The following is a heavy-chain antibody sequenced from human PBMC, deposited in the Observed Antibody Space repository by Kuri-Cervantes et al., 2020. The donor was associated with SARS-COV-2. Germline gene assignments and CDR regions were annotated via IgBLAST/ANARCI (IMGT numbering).Heavy chain of an antibody. Sequence: GGSLRLSCAASGFTFSSYAMSWVRQAPGKGLEWVSAISGSGGSTYYADSVKGRFTISRDNSKNSLYLQMNSLRTEDTALYYCAKDWGRGHYYYHYMDVWGKGTTVTVSS. CDR1: GFTFSSYA. CDR2: ISGSGGST. CDR3: AKDWGRGHYYYHYMDV. J-gene: IGHJ6*03. V-gene: IGHV3-23*01. D-gene: IGHD3-16*01.